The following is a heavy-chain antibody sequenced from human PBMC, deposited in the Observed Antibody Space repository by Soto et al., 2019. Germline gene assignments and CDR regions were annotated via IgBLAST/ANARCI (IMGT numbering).Heavy chain of an antibody. J-gene: IGHJ3*02. V-gene: IGHV3-21*01. D-gene: IGHD6-6*01. CDR2: ISSSSSYI. CDR1: GFTFSSYS. Sequence: GGSLRLSCAASGFTFSSYSMNWVRQAPGKGLEWVSSISSSSSYIYYADSVKGQFTISRDNAKNSLYLQMNSLRAEDTAVYYCARDRKAARDAFDIWGQGTMVTVSS. CDR3: ARDRKAARDAFDI.